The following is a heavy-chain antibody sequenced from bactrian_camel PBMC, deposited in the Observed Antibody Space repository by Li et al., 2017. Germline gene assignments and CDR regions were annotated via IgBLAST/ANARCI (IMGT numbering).Heavy chain of an antibody. CDR2: IGNDPKRT. CDR3: VRGGLSRGGSWPD. CDR1: GFTFDGVD. D-gene: IGHD6*01. V-gene: IGHV3S60*01. J-gene: IGHJ4*01. Sequence: HVQLLESGGGSVQPGGSLRLSCTASGFTFDGVDMGWYRQAPGNECELVSTIGNDPKRTYYSDFAKGRFTISKDIAKNTMYLQMSSLKPEDTAKYYCVRGGLSRGGSWPDWGQGTQVTVS.